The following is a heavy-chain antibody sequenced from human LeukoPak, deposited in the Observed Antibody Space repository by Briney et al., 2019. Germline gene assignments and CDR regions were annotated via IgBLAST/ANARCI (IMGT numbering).Heavy chain of an antibody. J-gene: IGHJ4*02. V-gene: IGHV4-59*01. D-gene: IGHD1-26*01. CDR3: ARRYSGTSFDY. Sequence: SETLSLTCTVSGGSINSYYWSWIRQPPGKGLEWIGYIYYSGSTNYNPSLKSRVTISVDTSKNQFSLKLSPVTAADTAVYYCARRYSGTSFDYWGQGTLVTVSS. CDR1: GGSINSYY. CDR2: IYYSGST.